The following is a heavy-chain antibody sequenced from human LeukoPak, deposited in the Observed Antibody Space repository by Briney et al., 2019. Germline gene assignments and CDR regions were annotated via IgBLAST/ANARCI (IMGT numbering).Heavy chain of an antibody. Sequence: GGSLRLSCATSGFTFSSYAMSWVRQAPGKGLEWVANIKQDGSEKYYVDSVKGRFTISRDNAKNSLYLQMNSLRAEDTAVYYCARDPYYYDSSGLDYWGQGTLVTVSS. J-gene: IGHJ4*02. CDR1: GFTFSSYA. CDR3: ARDPYYYDSSGLDY. V-gene: IGHV3-7*01. CDR2: IKQDGSEK. D-gene: IGHD3-22*01.